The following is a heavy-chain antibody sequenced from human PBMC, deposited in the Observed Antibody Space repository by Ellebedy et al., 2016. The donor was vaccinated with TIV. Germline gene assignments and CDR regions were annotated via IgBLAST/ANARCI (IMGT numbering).Heavy chain of an antibody. J-gene: IGHJ4*02. D-gene: IGHD3-22*01. CDR2: VYYSGNT. V-gene: IGHV4-39*01. CDR1: GASLSSYPYY. Sequence: SETLSLTCTVSGASLSSYPYYWGWIRQSPGKGLEWIGTVYYSGNTYYNPSLKTRATISVDTSKNQFSLRLSSVTAADTAVYYCARYVSYFDSPDQIDYYFDYWGQGTLVTVSS. CDR3: ARYVSYFDSPDQIDYYFDY.